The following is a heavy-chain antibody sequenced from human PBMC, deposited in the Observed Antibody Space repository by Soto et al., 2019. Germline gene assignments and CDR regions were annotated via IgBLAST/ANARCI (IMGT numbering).Heavy chain of an antibody. CDR3: ARGYSYTFVPYDY. CDR2: IYYSGST. CDR1: GGSISSYY. D-gene: IGHD5-18*01. Sequence: SETLSLTYTASGGSISSYYWSWIRQPPGKGLEWIGYIYYSGSTNYNPSLKSRVTISVDTSKNQFSLKLSSVTAADTAVYYCARGYSYTFVPYDYWGQGTLVTVSS. V-gene: IGHV4-59*08. J-gene: IGHJ4*02.